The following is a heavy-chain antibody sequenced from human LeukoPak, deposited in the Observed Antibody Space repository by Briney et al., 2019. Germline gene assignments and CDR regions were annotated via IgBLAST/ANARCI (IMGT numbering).Heavy chain of an antibody. V-gene: IGHV3-23*01. J-gene: IGHJ4*02. CDR2: ISGSGGST. D-gene: IGHD6-19*01. CDR1: GFTFSSYA. Sequence: GGSLRLPCAASGFTFSSYAMSWVRQAPGKGLEWVSAISGSGGSTYYADSVKGRFTISRDNSKNTLYLQMNSLRAEDTAVYYCAKGPDGQWLVQLLSYWGQGTLVTVSS. CDR3: AKGPDGQWLVQLLSY.